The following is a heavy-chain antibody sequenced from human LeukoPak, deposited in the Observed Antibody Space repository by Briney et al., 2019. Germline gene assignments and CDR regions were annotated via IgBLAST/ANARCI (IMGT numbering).Heavy chain of an antibody. Sequence: SETLSLTCAVSGGSISSGGYSWSWIRQPPGKGLEWIGYIYHSGSTYYNPSLKSRVTISVYRSKNQFSLKLSSVTAADTAVYYCARAAYGDYFLDYWGQGTLVTVSS. CDR3: ARAAYGDYFLDY. V-gene: IGHV4-30-2*01. CDR2: IYHSGST. CDR1: GGSISSGGYS. D-gene: IGHD4-17*01. J-gene: IGHJ4*02.